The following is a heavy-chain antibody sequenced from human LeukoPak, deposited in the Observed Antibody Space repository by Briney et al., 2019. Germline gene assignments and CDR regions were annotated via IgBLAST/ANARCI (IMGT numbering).Heavy chain of an antibody. D-gene: IGHD3-22*01. CDR1: GFTFSSYG. Sequence: EGSLRLSCAASGFTFSSYGMHWVRQAPGKGLEWVAVIWYDGSNKYYADSVKGRFTISRDNSKNTLYLQMNSLRAEDTAVYYCARAPPDPYYYDSSGSGLDPWGQGTLVTVSS. J-gene: IGHJ5*02. CDR2: IWYDGSNK. V-gene: IGHV3-33*01. CDR3: ARAPPDPYYYDSSGSGLDP.